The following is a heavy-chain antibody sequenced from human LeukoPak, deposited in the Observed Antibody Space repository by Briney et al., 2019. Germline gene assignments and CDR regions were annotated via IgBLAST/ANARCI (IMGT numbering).Heavy chain of an antibody. CDR3: SRGQKDPYGPEFDY. CDR1: GFIFGDYN. V-gene: IGHV3-49*04. D-gene: IGHD3-10*01. CDR2: IRAKIHDGTT. Sequence: PGGSLRLSCTTSGFIFGDYNMNWVRQAPGKGLEWLGYIRAKIHDGTTDFAESVKGRFTISRADSKSIAYLQMTSLKSEDTAVYYCSRGQKDPYGPEFDYWGQGTLVTVSS. J-gene: IGHJ4*02.